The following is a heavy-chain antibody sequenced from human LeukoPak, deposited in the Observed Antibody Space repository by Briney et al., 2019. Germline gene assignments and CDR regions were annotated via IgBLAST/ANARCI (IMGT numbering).Heavy chain of an antibody. D-gene: IGHD3-22*01. CDR1: GGSISSYY. V-gene: IGHV4-59*01. Sequence: TPSETLSLTCTVSGGSISSYYWSWIRQPPGKGLEWIGYIYYSGSTNYNPSLKSRVTISVDTSKNQFSLKLSSVTAADTAVYYCARVSGTLSDSSGYCDYWGQGTLVTVSS. CDR3: ARVSGTLSDSSGYCDY. CDR2: IYYSGST. J-gene: IGHJ4*02.